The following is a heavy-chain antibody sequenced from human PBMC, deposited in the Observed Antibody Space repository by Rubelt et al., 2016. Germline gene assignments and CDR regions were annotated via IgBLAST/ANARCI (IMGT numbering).Heavy chain of an antibody. V-gene: IGHV1-24*01. CDR2: FDPEEAET. Sequence: QVQLVQSGAEVKKPGASVKVSCKASGSTFTRNGFSWVRQAPGQGLEWMGGFDPEEAETLYAQKFQGRVTMTEDTATDTAYVELSSPRADDTAVYYCATEIGGATNVVFASWGQGTLVTVSS. J-gene: IGHJ4*02. D-gene: IGHD1-26*01. CDR1: GSTFTRNG. CDR3: ATEIGGATNVVFAS.